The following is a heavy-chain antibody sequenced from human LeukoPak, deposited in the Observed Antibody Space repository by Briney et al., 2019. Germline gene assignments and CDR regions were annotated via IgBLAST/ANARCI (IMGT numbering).Heavy chain of an antibody. V-gene: IGHV1-8*03. Sequence: ASVKVSCKASGYTFTSYAMNWVRQAPGQGIEWMGWINASLGDTDYAPKFQGRVSITRKTAISTVYMELSGLTSNGTAFYYCARGSYRYEDRGLGPWGQGTLVTVSS. CDR3: ARGSYRYEDRGLGP. D-gene: IGHD3-16*02. CDR1: GYTFTSYA. J-gene: IGHJ5*02. CDR2: INASLGDT.